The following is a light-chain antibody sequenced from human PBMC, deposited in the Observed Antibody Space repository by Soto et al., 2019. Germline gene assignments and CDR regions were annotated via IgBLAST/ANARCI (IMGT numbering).Light chain of an antibody. CDR3: QQRSYWLT. CDR1: QSVSSY. CDR2: DAS. J-gene: IGKJ4*01. Sequence: IVLIQSPATLSLSPGERATLSCRASQSVSSYLAWYQQKPGQAPRLLIYDASNRATGIPARFSGSGSGTEFTLTISSLEPEDFAVYYCQQRSYWLTFGGGTKVEIK. V-gene: IGKV3-11*01.